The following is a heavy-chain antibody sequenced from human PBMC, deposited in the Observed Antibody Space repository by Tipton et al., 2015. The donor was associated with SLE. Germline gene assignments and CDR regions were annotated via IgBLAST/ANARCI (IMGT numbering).Heavy chain of an antibody. Sequence: TLSLTCTVSGGSISGRDYHWTWIRQHPGKGLEWIGQIWYNGVIYYNPSLKSRVTISVDTSKNQFSLRLTSVTAADTAVYYCVRDFRQQLVYFVYWGQGTLVTVSS. CDR1: GGSISGRDYH. J-gene: IGHJ4*02. CDR2: IWYNGVI. V-gene: IGHV4-31*03. CDR3: VRDFRQQLVYFVY. D-gene: IGHD6-13*01.